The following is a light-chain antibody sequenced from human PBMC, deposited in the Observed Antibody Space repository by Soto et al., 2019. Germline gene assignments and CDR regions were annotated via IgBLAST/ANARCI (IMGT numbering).Light chain of an antibody. Sequence: DIQMTQSPSTLSASAGDRVTITCRASQSISTWLAWYQQKPGKAPKLLIYGASSLASGVPSRFSGSGSGTEFTLTISSLQPDDFATYYCQKYNSAPLTFGGGTKVDIK. CDR1: QSISTW. J-gene: IGKJ4*01. CDR2: GAS. V-gene: IGKV1-5*01. CDR3: QKYNSAPLT.